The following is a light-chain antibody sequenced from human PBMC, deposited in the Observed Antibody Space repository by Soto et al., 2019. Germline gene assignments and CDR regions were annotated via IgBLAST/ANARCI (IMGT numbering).Light chain of an antibody. CDR3: QQRSNWPRMYT. CDR2: DAS. Sequence: EIVLTQSPATLSLSPGERATLSCRASQSVSSYLAWYQQKPGQAPRLLIYDASNRATGIPARFSGSGSGTDFTLTISSLEPEDFEVYYCQQRSNWPRMYTFGQGTKLEIK. V-gene: IGKV3-11*01. J-gene: IGKJ2*01. CDR1: QSVSSY.